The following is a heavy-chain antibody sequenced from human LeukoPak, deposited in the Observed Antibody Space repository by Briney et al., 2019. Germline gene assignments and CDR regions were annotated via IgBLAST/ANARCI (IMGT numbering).Heavy chain of an antibody. CDR2: ISHSGST. CDR3: ARGGRYQLLYIADY. J-gene: IGHJ4*02. CDR1: GGSSSGYY. V-gene: IGHV4-34*01. D-gene: IGHD2-2*02. Sequence: SSETLSLTCAVYGGSSSGYYYSWIRQSPGKGLEWIGEISHSGSTNCNPSLKSRVTILVDASKNQFSLKLTSVTAADTAVYYCARGGRYQLLYIADYWGQGTLVTVSS.